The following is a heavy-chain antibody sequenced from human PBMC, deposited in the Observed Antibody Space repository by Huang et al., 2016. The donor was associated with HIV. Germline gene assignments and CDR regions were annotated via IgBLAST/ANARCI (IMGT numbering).Heavy chain of an antibody. J-gene: IGHJ4*02. CDR3: ARNHGYSSGWPYFDY. Sequence: QVQLVQSGAEVKKPGASVKVSCKASGYTFVDYAMHWVRQAPGQRLEWMGGINDGKGNTRYSQKFQGRVTISSDTAASAAYMELSSLRSEDTAVYYCARNHGYSSGWPYFDYWGQGTLVTVSS. CDR1: GYTFVDYA. D-gene: IGHD6-19*01. CDR2: INDGKGNT. V-gene: IGHV1-3*01.